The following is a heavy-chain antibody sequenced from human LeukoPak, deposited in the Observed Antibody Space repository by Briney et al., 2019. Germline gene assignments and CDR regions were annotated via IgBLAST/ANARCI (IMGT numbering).Heavy chain of an antibody. Sequence: GGSLRLSCAASGFTFNSYWMTWVRQAPGKGLEWVANIKQDGSEKYYVDSVKGRFTISRDNAKSSLYLQMNSLRAEDTAVYYCARGGSPYDYWGQGTLVTVSS. CDR2: IKQDGSEK. J-gene: IGHJ4*02. V-gene: IGHV3-7*01. D-gene: IGHD6-6*01. CDR1: GFTFNSYW. CDR3: ARGGSPYDY.